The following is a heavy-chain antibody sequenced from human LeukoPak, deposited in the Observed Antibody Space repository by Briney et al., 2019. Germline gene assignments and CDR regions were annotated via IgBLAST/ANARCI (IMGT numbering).Heavy chain of an antibody. CDR1: GGSISSGDYI. D-gene: IGHD2-15*01. CDR2: MHYGGSP. V-gene: IGHV4-30-4*01. Sequence: SQTLSLTCTVSGGSISSGDYIWTCIRQPPGKGLEWIGRMHYGGSPSYNPSLQSRVTISADTSKNQFSLSLYSVTAADTAVYYCTRGLPSDKIDYWGQGTLVTVSS. J-gene: IGHJ4*02. CDR3: TRGLPSDKIDY.